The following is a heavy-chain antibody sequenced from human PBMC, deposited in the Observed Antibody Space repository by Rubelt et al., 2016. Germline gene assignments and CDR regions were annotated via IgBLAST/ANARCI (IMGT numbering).Heavy chain of an antibody. J-gene: IGHJ5*02. CDR1: GGSISSGGYY. CDR2: IDYRGDT. Sequence: QVQLQQWGPGLVKPSQTLSLTCTVSGGSISSGGYYWGWIRQPPGTGLAWIGTIDYRGDTYYNPSLKHRDPIFVDTSKNQFSWKLSSVTAADAAVYYCARYDGVMGQNDPWGQGTLVTVSS. D-gene: IGHD2-8*01. CDR3: ARYDGVMGQNDP. V-gene: IGHV4-39*01.